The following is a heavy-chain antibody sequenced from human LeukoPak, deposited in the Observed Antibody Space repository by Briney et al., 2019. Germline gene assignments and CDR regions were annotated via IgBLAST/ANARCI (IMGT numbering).Heavy chain of an antibody. V-gene: IGHV4-34*01. CDR1: GGSFSGYY. D-gene: IGHD3-3*01. CDR3: ARAPKYYDFWSGYQLMGSDWFDP. J-gene: IGHJ5*02. Sequence: SETPSLTCAVYGGSFSGYYWSWIRQPPGKGLEWIGEINHSGSTNYNPSLKSRVTISVDTSKNQFSLKLSSVTAADTAVYYCARAPKYYDFWSGYQLMGSDWFDPWGQGTLVTVSS. CDR2: INHSGST.